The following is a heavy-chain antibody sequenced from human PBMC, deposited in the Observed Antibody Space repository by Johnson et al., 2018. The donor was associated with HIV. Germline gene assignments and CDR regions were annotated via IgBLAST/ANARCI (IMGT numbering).Heavy chain of an antibody. Sequence: VQLVESGGGLVQPGGSLRLSCAASGITFSNAWMSWVHQAPGKGLEWVGRIKSKTDGGTTDYAAPVKGRFTISRDDSINTLYLQMNSLRAEDTAVFYCAREMAWEDAFDIWGQGTMVTVSS. CDR1: GITFSNAW. CDR3: AREMAWEDAFDI. D-gene: IGHD5-24*01. J-gene: IGHJ3*02. V-gene: IGHV3-15*01. CDR2: IKSKTDGGTT.